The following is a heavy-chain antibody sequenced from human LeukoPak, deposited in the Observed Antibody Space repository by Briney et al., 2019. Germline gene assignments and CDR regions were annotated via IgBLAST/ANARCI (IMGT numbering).Heavy chain of an antibody. D-gene: IGHD5-18*01. Sequence: GGSLRLSCAASGFTFSSYGMHWVRQAPGKGLEWVAFIRYDGSNKYYADSVKGRFTISRDNSKNTLYLQMNSLRAEDTAVYYCAKASRFGYSYGPREYFYYMDVWGKGTTVTISS. V-gene: IGHV3-30*02. J-gene: IGHJ6*03. CDR3: AKASRFGYSYGPREYFYYMDV. CDR1: GFTFSSYG. CDR2: IRYDGSNK.